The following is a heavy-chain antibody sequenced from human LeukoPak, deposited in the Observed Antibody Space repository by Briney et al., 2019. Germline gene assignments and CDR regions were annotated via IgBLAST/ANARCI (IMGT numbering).Heavy chain of an antibody. Sequence: ASVKVSCKASGYTFTGYYMHWVRQAPGQGLEWMGWISAYNGNTNYAQKLQGRVTMTTDTSTSTAYMELRSLRSDDTAVYYCARLTIFGVEPGWFDPWGQGTLVTVSS. CDR2: ISAYNGNT. J-gene: IGHJ5*02. D-gene: IGHD3-3*01. CDR3: ARLTIFGVEPGWFDP. V-gene: IGHV1-18*04. CDR1: GYTFTGYY.